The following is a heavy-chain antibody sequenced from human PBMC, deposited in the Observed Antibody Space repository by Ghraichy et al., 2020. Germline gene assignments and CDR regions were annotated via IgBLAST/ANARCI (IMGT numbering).Heavy chain of an antibody. V-gene: IGHV4-31*03. Sequence: SETLSLTCTVSGGSISSGGYYWSWIRQHPGKGLEWIGYIYYSGSTYYNPSLKSRVTISVDTSKNQFSLKLSSVTAADTAVYYCARDRSGDSYVSNWFDPWGQGTLVTVSS. CDR1: GGSISSGGYY. CDR2: IYYSGST. J-gene: IGHJ5*02. CDR3: ARDRSGDSYVSNWFDP. D-gene: IGHD5-18*01.